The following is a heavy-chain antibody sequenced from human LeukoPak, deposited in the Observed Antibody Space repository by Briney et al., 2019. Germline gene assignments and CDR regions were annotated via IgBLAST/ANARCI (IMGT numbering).Heavy chain of an antibody. CDR2: IWYDGSNK. V-gene: IGHV3-33*01. CDR3: ARDHVAMGSNYYYYGMDV. Sequence: GRSLRLSCAASGFTFSSYGMHWVRQAPGKGLEWVAVIWYDGSNKYYADSVKGRFTISRDNSKNTLYLQMNSLRAEDTAVYYCARDHVAMGSNYYYYGMDVWGQGTTVTVSS. D-gene: IGHD5-12*01. CDR1: GFTFSSYG. J-gene: IGHJ6*02.